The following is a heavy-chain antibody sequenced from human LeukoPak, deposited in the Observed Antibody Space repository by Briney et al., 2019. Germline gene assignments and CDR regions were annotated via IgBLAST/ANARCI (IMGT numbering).Heavy chain of an antibody. J-gene: IGHJ4*02. D-gene: IGHD4-23*01. V-gene: IGHV1-18*01. CDR2: ISAYNGNT. CDR1: GGTFSSYA. Sequence: ASVKVSCKASGGTFSSYAISWVRQAPGQGLEWMGWISAYNGNTNYAQKLQGRVTMTTDTSTSTAYMELRSLRSDDTAVYYCARAGRGAVHTPGGWGQGTLVTVSS. CDR3: ARAGRGAVHTPGG.